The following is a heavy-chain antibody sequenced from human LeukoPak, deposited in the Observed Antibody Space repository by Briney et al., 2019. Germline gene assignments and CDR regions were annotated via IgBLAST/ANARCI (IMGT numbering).Heavy chain of an antibody. CDR1: GFTVRNYC. CDR2: VNRDGSET. CDR3: ASIDY. Sequence: GGSLRLSCAASGFTVRNYCMSWVRQAPGRGPEWVANVNRDGSETYYLDSVKGRFTISRDNSKNTLYLQMNSLRAEDTAVYYCASIDYWGQGTLVTVSS. V-gene: IGHV3-7*03. J-gene: IGHJ4*02.